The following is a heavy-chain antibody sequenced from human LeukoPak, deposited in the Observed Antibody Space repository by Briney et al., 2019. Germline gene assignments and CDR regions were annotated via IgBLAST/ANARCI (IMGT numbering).Heavy chain of an antibody. D-gene: IGHD2-21*02. CDR1: GFTFSSYS. CDR2: IRGDGYEK. V-gene: IGHV3-7*01. J-gene: IGHJ4*02. Sequence: PGGSLRLSCAASGFTFSSYSMTWVRQAPGKGLEWVANIRGDGYEKHFADSVKGRFTISRDNAKNSVDLQMNNLRAEDTAVFYCVRNGDYYRLDYWGQGTLVTVSS. CDR3: VRNGDYYRLDY.